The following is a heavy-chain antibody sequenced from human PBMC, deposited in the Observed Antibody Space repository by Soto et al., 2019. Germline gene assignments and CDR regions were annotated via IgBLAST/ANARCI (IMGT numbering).Heavy chain of an antibody. CDR2: IYYSGST. Sequence: SETLSLTCTVSGGSISIGAYYWSWFRQHPGKGLEWIGYIYYSGSTYFSPSLKSRLTISVDTSKNQFSLKLSSVTAADTAMYYCARARLRAVYAFDFRGQGTMVT. J-gene: IGHJ3*01. CDR3: ARARLRAVYAFDF. D-gene: IGHD5-12*01. V-gene: IGHV4-31*03. CDR1: GGSISIGAYY.